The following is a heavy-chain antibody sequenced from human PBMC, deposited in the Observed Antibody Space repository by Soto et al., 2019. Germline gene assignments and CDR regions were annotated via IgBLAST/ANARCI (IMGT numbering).Heavy chain of an antibody. D-gene: IGHD5-18*01. V-gene: IGHV4-30-4*02. CDR2: IYYSGST. CDR1: GGSISSFYYY. Sequence: SDTLSLTCTVSGGSISSFYYYWSWIRQPPGKGLEWIGYIYYSGSTYYNPSLKSRVTISVDTSKNQFSLKLSSVTAADTAVYYCARRLVDTAMVSQDYYFDYWGQGTLVTVSS. CDR3: ARRLVDTAMVSQDYYFDY. J-gene: IGHJ4*02.